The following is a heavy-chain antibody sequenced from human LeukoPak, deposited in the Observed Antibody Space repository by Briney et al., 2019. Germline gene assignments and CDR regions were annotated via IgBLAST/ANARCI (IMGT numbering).Heavy chain of an antibody. CDR2: INPNSGGT. Sequence: ASVKVSCTASGYTFTGYYMHWVRQAPGQGLEWMGWINPNSGGTNYAQKFQGRVTMTRDTSISTAYMELSRLRSDDTAVCYCARVPCGGGGSCYDAFDIWGQGTMVTVSS. J-gene: IGHJ3*02. V-gene: IGHV1-2*02. D-gene: IGHD2-15*01. CDR1: GYTFTGYY. CDR3: ARVPCGGGGSCYDAFDI.